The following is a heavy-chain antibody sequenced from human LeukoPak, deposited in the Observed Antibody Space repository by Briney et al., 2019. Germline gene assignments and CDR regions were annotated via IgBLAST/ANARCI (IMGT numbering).Heavy chain of an antibody. CDR2: IRHDGSNE. J-gene: IGHJ4*02. CDR3: AKEVHPYDSGTYYFDY. D-gene: IGHD3-10*01. CDR1: GFTFSSYG. V-gene: IGHV3-30*02. Sequence: GGSLRLSCVGSGFTFSSYGMHWVRQAAGKWLEWVAFIRHDGSNEYYADSVKGRFTVSRDNSKNTLFLQMNSLRVEEMAVYYCAKEVHPYDSGTYYFDYWGRGTLVTVSS.